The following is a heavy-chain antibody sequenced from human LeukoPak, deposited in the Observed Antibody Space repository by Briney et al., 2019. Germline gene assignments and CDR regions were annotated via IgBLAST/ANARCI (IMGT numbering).Heavy chain of an antibody. CDR1: GGSFSSYY. D-gene: IGHD2-21*02. CDR2: IYYSGST. J-gene: IGHJ2*01. Sequence: SETLSLTCAVYGGSFSSYYWSWIRQPPGKGLEWIGYIYYSGSTNYNPSLKSRVTISVDTSKNQFSLKLSSVTAADTAVYYCARERASDSNWYFDLWGRGTLVTVSS. CDR3: ARERASDSNWYFDL. V-gene: IGHV4-59*01.